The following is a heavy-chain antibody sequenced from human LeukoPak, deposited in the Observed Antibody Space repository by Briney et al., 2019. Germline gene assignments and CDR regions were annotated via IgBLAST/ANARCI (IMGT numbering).Heavy chain of an antibody. CDR1: GFTFSTLA. Sequence: GGPLRLSCAASGFTFSTLAMSWVRQAPGKGLEWVSSINSRGDDTDYADSVKGRFTISRDNSKNTLYLQLNSLRLNDTAIFYCAKHRRSSLVTTYFDAWGQGILVAVSS. J-gene: IGHJ4*02. CDR3: AKHRRSSLVTTYFDA. CDR2: INSRGDDT. V-gene: IGHV3-23*01. D-gene: IGHD2-21*02.